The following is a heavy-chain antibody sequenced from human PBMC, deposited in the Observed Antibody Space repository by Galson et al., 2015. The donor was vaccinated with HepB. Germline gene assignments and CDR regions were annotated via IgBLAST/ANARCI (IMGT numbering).Heavy chain of an antibody. Sequence: SLRLSCAASGFPFSGSAIHWVRQASGKGLEWVGRIRSKASSHATAYAASLKGRFTISREDSKNTAYLHMNRLKTEDTAVYYCTRLGDFSGYSSSWGQGTLVTVSS. CDR2: IRSKASSHAT. CDR1: GFPFSGSA. D-gene: IGHD2-2*01. CDR3: TRLGDFSGYSSS. V-gene: IGHV3-73*01. J-gene: IGHJ4*02.